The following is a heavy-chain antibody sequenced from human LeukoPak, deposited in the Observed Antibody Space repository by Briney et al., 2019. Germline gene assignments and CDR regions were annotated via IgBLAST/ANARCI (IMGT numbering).Heavy chain of an antibody. CDR3: AREGYGQYFDY. V-gene: IGHV4-59*01. Sequence: SETLSLTCTVSGGSISSYYWSWIRQPPGKGLEWIGYIYYSGSTNYNPSLKSRVIISVDTSKNQFSLKLSSVTAADTAVYYCAREGYGQYFDYWGQGTLVTVSS. CDR1: GGSISSYY. D-gene: IGHD4-17*01. CDR2: IYYSGST. J-gene: IGHJ4*02.